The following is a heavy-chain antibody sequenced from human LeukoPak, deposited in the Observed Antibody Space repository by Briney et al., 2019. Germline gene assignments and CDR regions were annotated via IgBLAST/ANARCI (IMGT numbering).Heavy chain of an antibody. D-gene: IGHD6-13*01. CDR3: ARLGTSRTLDY. J-gene: IGHJ4*02. CDR2: IYYSGST. V-gene: IGHV4-59*08. CDR1: GGSISSYH. Sequence: SETLSLTCTVSGGSISSYHWSWIRQPPGKGLEWIGYIYYSGSTNYNPSLKSRVTISVDTSKNQFSLKLSSVTAADTAVYYCARLGTSRTLDYWGQGTLVTVSS.